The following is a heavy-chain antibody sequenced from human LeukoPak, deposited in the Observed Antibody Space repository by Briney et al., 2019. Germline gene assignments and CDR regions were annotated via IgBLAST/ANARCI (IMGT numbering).Heavy chain of an antibody. CDR1: GYTFTSYD. V-gene: IGHV1-8*01. CDR2: MNPNSGNT. CDR3: AREAHIGYCSGGSCGSAFDI. J-gene: IGHJ3*02. Sequence: ASVKVSCKASGYTFTSYDINWVRQATGQGLEWMGWMNPNSGNTGYAQKFQGRVTMTRNTSISTAYMELSSLRSEDTAVYYCAREAHIGYCSGGSCGSAFDIWGQGTMVTVSS. D-gene: IGHD2-15*01.